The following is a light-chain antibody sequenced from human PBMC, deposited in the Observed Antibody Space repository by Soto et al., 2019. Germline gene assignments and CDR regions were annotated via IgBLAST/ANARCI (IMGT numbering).Light chain of an antibody. J-gene: IGKJ1*01. CDR3: HQYNHWLTWT. CDR2: SAS. CDR1: QSVSSK. Sequence: IVMTQSPATLSLSPGQRATLSCRASQSVSSKLAWYQQRPGQAPRLLIYSASTRATGIPARFSGSGSGTEFTLTISSLQSEDFAVYYCHQYNHWLTWTLGQGTKVDIK. V-gene: IGKV3-15*01.